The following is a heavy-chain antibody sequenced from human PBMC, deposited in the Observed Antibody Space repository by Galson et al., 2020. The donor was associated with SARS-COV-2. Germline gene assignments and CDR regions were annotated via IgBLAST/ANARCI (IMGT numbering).Heavy chain of an antibody. CDR2: IYYSGST. V-gene: IGHV4-59*01. Sequence: SETLSLTCTVSGGSISSYYWSWIRQPPGKGLEWIGYIYYSGSTNYNPSLKSRVTISVDTSKNQFSLKLSSVTAADTAVYYCASSPPHYDSSGYYAPPIGAFDIWGQGTMVTVSS. CDR3: ASSPPHYDSSGYYAPPIGAFDI. J-gene: IGHJ3*02. D-gene: IGHD3-22*01. CDR1: GGSISSYY.